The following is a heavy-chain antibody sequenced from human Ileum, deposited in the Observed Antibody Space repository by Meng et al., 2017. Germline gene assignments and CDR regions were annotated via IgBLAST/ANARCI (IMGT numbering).Heavy chain of an antibody. Sequence: GSLRLSCTVSGGSISNYYWNWIRQPPGKGLEWIGYIYSSGSTNYNPSLKSRVTISVDTSKNQFSLKLSSVTAADTAVYYCARAGSVHSPFTYWGQGTLVTVAS. CDR3: ARAGSVHSPFTY. D-gene: IGHD2-15*01. V-gene: IGHV4-59*01. J-gene: IGHJ4*02. CDR1: GGSISNYY. CDR2: IYSSGST.